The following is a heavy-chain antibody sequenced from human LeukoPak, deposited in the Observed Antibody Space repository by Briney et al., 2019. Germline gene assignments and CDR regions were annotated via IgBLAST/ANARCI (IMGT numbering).Heavy chain of an antibody. D-gene: IGHD1-1*01. CDR3: ARRTTGKSAIDY. J-gene: IGHJ4*02. CDR2: IYYSGST. CDR1: GGSISSSSYY. Sequence: PSETLSLTCTVSGGSISSSSYYWGWIRQPPGKGLEWIGSIYYSGSTYYNPSLKSRVTISVDTSKNQFSLKLSSVTAADTAVYYCARRTTGKSAIDYWGQGTLVTVSS. V-gene: IGHV4-39*01.